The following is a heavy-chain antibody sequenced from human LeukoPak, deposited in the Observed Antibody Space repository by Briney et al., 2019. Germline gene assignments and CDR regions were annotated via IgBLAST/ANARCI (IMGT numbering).Heavy chain of an antibody. CDR1: GFTFGSYA. CDR3: SIRHRYYVGSGYWVQ. J-gene: IGHJ4*02. Sequence: GGSLRLSCAASGFTFGSYAMSWVRQAPGKGLEWVSGISTNGGSTYYADSVKGRFTISRDNSKNTLYMQMNSLRAEDTAVYFCSIRHRYYVGSGYWVQWGQGTLVTVSS. V-gene: IGHV3-23*01. D-gene: IGHD3-22*01. CDR2: ISTNGGST.